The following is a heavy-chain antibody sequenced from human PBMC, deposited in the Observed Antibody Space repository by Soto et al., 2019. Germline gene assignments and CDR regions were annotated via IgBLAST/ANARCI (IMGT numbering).Heavy chain of an antibody. J-gene: IGHJ2*01. CDR3: AKEAEGFWYFDL. Sequence: QVQLVESGGGVVQPGRSLRLSCAASGFTFSSYDMHWVRQAPGKGLEWVAVISYDGSNKYYADSVKGRFTISRDNSKNTLYLQMNSLRAEDTAVYYCAKEAEGFWYFDLWGRGTLVTVSS. V-gene: IGHV3-30*18. CDR1: GFTFSSYD. CDR2: ISYDGSNK.